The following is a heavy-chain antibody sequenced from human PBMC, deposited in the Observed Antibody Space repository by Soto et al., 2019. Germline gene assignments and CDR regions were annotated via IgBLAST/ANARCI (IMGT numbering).Heavy chain of an antibody. V-gene: IGHV4-31*03. J-gene: IGHJ4*02. D-gene: IGHD3-16*01. CDR1: GASISRGGYY. CDR2: IFYTGST. CDR3: ASVYAVNYVGYFDY. Sequence: QVQLQESGPGLVKPSQTLSLTCTVSGASISRGGYYWSWVRQHPGKGLEWIGFIFYTGSTSCNPSLKSRVTMSVDTSNSQFALKLSSVTAADTAVYYCASVYAVNYVGYFDYWGQGTLVTVSS.